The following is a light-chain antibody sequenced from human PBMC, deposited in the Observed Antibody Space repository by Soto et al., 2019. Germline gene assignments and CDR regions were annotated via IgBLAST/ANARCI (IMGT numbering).Light chain of an antibody. Sequence: QSALTQPASVSGSPGQSITISCTGSSSDFTTYHYVSWYRQHPGKAPKLMIYEVSHRPSGVSNRFSGSKSGNTASLTITGLQAEDEADYYCTSYLYSSGQFVFGTGTKLTVL. V-gene: IGLV2-14*01. CDR3: TSYLYSSGQFV. CDR2: EVS. CDR1: SSDFTTYHY. J-gene: IGLJ1*01.